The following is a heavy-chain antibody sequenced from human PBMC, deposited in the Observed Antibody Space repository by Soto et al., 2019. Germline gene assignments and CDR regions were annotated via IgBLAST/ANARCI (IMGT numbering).Heavy chain of an antibody. CDR3: ATLDFWSGPSPAYYYYMNV. CDR2: FDPEDGET. D-gene: IGHD3-3*01. J-gene: IGHJ6*03. Sequence: ASVKVSCKVSGYTLTELSMHWVRQAPGKGLEWMGGFDPEDGETIYAQKFQGRVTMIEDTSTDTAYMELSSLRSEDTAVYYCATLDFWSGPSPAYYYYMNVWGKGTTVTVSS. V-gene: IGHV1-24*01. CDR1: GYTLTELS.